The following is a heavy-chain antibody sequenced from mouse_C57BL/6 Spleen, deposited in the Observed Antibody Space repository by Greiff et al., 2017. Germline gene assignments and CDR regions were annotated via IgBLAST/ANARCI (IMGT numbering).Heavy chain of an antibody. D-gene: IGHD4-1*01. Sequence: EVKLVESGGDLVKPGGSLKLSCEASGYTFSSYGMSWVRKTPDKRLEWVATISSGGSYHYYPDSVQGRLTISRDNAKNTLYRRMSSLKTEDTSKYSSARQTGTMYYFDDWGQGTTLTVSS. CDR1: GYTFSSYG. CDR3: ARQTGTMYYFDD. V-gene: IGHV5-6*01. CDR2: ISSGGSYH. J-gene: IGHJ2*01.